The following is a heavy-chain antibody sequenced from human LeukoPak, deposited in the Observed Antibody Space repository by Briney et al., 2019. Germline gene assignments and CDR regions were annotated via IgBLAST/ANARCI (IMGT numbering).Heavy chain of an antibody. CDR1: GFSVSNNY. Sequence: GGSLRLSCAASGFSVSNNYISWVRQAPGKGLEGVSVIYSRGATYYADSVKGGFTISRDNSKNTLYLQMNSLRPADTAVYYCAARNYWGQGTLVTVSS. V-gene: IGHV3-53*01. CDR2: IYSRGAT. CDR3: AARNY. J-gene: IGHJ1*01. D-gene: IGHD1-14*01.